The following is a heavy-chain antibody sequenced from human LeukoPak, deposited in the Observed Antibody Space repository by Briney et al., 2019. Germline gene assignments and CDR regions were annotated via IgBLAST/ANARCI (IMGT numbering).Heavy chain of an antibody. J-gene: IGHJ4*02. CDR1: GYSFTSNW. Sequence: GESLKISCKGSGYSFTSNWIGWVRQMPGKGLEWMGIIYPGDSDARYSPSFQGQVTISADKSISTAYLQWSSLKASDTAMYYCARHGDILTGYNDYWGQGTLVTVSS. V-gene: IGHV5-51*01. CDR2: IYPGDSDA. CDR3: ARHGDILTGYNDY. D-gene: IGHD3-9*01.